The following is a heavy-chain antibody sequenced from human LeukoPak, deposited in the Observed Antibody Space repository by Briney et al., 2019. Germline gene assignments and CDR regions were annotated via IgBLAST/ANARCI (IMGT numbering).Heavy chain of an antibody. J-gene: IGHJ4*02. CDR1: GFTFSSSS. V-gene: IGHV3-23*01. Sequence: GGSLRLSCAASGFTFSSSSMSWVRQAPGKGLEWVSAITGSAGSTYYADSVKGRFTISRDNSKNTLSLQMNSLRADDTAVYYCAKDLAPAAYWGQGTLVTVSS. D-gene: IGHD2-2*01. CDR3: AKDLAPAAY. CDR2: ITGSAGST.